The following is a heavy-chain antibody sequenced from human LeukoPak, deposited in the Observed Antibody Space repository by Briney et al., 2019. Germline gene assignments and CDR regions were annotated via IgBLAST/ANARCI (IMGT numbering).Heavy chain of an antibody. CDR2: IVVGSGNT. J-gene: IGHJ4*02. Sequence: SVKVSCKASGFTFTSSAVQWVRQARGQRLEWIGWIVVGSGNTNYAQKFQERVTITRDMSTSTAYMELSSLSSEDTAVYYCAAEPFGTYYGFDYWGQGTLATVSS. CDR3: AAEPFGTYYGFDY. D-gene: IGHD1-26*01. CDR1: GFTFTSSA. V-gene: IGHV1-58*01.